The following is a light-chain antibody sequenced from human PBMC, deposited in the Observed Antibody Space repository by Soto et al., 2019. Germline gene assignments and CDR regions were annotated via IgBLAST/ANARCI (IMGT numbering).Light chain of an antibody. V-gene: IGKV1-33*01. CDR1: QDIKNY. CDR2: DAS. J-gene: IGKJ4*01. Sequence: DIQMTQSPSTLSASVGDRVTITCQASQDIKNYLNWYQQKSGKAPKLLIYDASDLETGVPSRFSGSGSGTDVTFTINSLQPEDIATYYCQQYDNLPLTFGGGTKVDI. CDR3: QQYDNLPLT.